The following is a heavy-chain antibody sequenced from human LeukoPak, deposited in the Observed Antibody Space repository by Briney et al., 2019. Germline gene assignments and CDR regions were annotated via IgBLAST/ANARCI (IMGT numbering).Heavy chain of an antibody. CDR2: ISSSSSYI. CDR1: GFTFSSYS. V-gene: IGHV3-21*04. J-gene: IGHJ6*02. Sequence: GGSLRLSCAASGFTFSSYSMNWVRQAPGKGLEWVSSISSSSSYIYYADSVKGRFTISRHNSKNTLYLQMNSLRAEDTAVYYCARGFGGNSVLAGYYGMDVWGQGTTVTVSS. D-gene: IGHD4-23*01. CDR3: ARGFGGNSVLAGYYGMDV.